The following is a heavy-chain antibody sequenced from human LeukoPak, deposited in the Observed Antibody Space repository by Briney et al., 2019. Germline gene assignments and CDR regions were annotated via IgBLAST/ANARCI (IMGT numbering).Heavy chain of an antibody. J-gene: IGHJ1*01. CDR1: GYSISTGYY. Sequence: SETLSLTCSVSGYSISTGYYWGWIRQPPGKGLEWIGSIYHTGSTYYNPSLKSRVTISLDTSKNQFSLKLSSVTAADTAVYYCARGQWANCGGDCYSEYFQHWGQGTLVTVSS. D-gene: IGHD2-21*02. CDR2: IYHTGST. CDR3: ARGQWANCGGDCYSEYFQH. V-gene: IGHV4-38-2*02.